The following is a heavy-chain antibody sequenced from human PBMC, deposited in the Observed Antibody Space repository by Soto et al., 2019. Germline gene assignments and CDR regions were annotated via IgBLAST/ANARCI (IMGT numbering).Heavy chain of an antibody. CDR1: GGSISSGGYY. Sequence: PSETLSLTCTVSGGSISSGGYYWSWIRQHPGKGLEWIGYIYYSGSTYYNPSLKSRVTISVDTSKNQFSLKLSSVTAADTAVYYCARATYYYASSGYPIFDYYYGMDVWGQGTTVTVSS. CDR2: IYYSGST. J-gene: IGHJ6*02. D-gene: IGHD3-22*01. V-gene: IGHV4-31*03. CDR3: ARATYYYASSGYPIFDYYYGMDV.